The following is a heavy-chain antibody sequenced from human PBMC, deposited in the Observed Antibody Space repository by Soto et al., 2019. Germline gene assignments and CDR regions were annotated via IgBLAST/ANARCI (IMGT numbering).Heavy chain of an antibody. V-gene: IGHV4-34*01. Sequence: SETLSLTCAVYGGSFSGYYWSWIRQPPGKGLEWIGEINHSGSTYYNPSLKSRVTISVDRSKNQFSLKLSSVTAADTAVYYRARARGGPFDYWGQGTLVTVSS. D-gene: IGHD3-16*01. CDR1: GGSFSGYY. J-gene: IGHJ4*02. CDR3: ARARGGPFDY. CDR2: INHSGST.